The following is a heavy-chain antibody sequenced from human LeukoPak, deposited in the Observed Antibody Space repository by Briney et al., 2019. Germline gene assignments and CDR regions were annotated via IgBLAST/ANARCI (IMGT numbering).Heavy chain of an antibody. CDR2: INPSGGST. J-gene: IGHJ4*02. CDR1: GYTSTSYY. Sequence: ASVKVSCKASGYTSTSYYMHWVRQAPGQGLEWMGIINPSGGSTSYAQKFQGRVTMTRDTSTSTVYMELSSLRSEDTAVYYCARAPLGITGTTDYFDYWGQGTLVTVSS. D-gene: IGHD1-7*01. V-gene: IGHV1-46*01. CDR3: ARAPLGITGTTDYFDY.